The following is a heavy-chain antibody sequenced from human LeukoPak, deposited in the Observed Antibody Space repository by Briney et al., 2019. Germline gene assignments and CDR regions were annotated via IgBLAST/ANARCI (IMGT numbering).Heavy chain of an antibody. D-gene: IGHD3-10*01. J-gene: IGHJ6*03. CDR3: AKDRQGFGFGEQLDYYYMDV. V-gene: IGHV3-23*01. CDR2: ISGSGGRT. CDR1: GFTFTGYA. Sequence: GGSLRLSCVASGFTFTGYAVSWVRQVPGEGLEWVSAISGSGGRTYYADSVKGRFTISRDNSKNTLYLQMHSLRAEDTAVYYCAKDRQGFGFGEQLDYYYMDVWGKGTSVTVSS.